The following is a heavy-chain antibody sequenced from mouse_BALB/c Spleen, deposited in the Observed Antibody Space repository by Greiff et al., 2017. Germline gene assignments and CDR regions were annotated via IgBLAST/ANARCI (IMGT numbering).Heavy chain of an antibody. CDR3: ARVVSMPPGLYYAMDD. CDR1: GYTFTSYT. J-gene: IGHJ4*01. V-gene: IGHV1-4*02. CDR2: INPSSGYT. D-gene: IGHD2-10*02. Sequence: QVQLQQSAAELARPGASVKMSCKASGYTFTSYTMHWVKQRPGQGLEWIGYINPSSGYTEYNQKFKDKTTLTADKSSSTAYMQLSSLTSEDSAVYYCARVVSMPPGLYYAMDDWGQGTSVTVAS.